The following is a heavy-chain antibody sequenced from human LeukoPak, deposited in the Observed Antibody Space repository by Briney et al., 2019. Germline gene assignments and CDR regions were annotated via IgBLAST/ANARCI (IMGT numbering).Heavy chain of an antibody. CDR2: INPNSGGT. Sequence: EASVKVSCKASGYTFTGYYMRWVRQDPGQGLEWMGWINPNSGGTNYAQKLQGRVTMATDTSTSTAYMELRSLRSDDTAVYYCARPLPPDDSNFDYWGQGTLVTVSS. V-gene: IGHV1-2*02. CDR1: GYTFTGYY. CDR3: ARPLPPDDSNFDY. J-gene: IGHJ4*02. D-gene: IGHD3-3*01.